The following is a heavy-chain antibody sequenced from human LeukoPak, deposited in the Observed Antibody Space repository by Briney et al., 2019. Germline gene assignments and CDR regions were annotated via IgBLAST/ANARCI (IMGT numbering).Heavy chain of an antibody. Sequence: ASVKVSCKASGYTFTSYYMHWVRQAPGQGLEWMGLINPSGGTTTYAQKFQGRVTMTTDTSTSTVYMDLTSLRSEDTAVYFCARDKGGSRGWFDPWGQGTLVTVSS. CDR1: GYTFTSYY. CDR3: ARDKGGSRGWFDP. D-gene: IGHD3-10*01. CDR2: INPSGGTT. J-gene: IGHJ5*02. V-gene: IGHV1-46*01.